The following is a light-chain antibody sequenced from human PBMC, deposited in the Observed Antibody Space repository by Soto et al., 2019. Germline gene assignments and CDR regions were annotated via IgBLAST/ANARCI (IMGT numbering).Light chain of an antibody. CDR3: QQYGRSPPFT. V-gene: IGKV3-20*01. CDR1: QSVSSTY. J-gene: IGKJ2*01. Sequence: IVLTQSPGTLSLSPGERATLSCRASQSVSSTYIAWYQQNPGKAPRLLIYGASSRATGSPDRLSGSGSGTDLTLTISRLEPEDFAVYFCQQYGRSPPFTFGQGTKVEMK. CDR2: GAS.